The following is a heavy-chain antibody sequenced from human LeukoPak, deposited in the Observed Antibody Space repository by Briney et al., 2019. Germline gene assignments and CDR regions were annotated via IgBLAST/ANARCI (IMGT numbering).Heavy chain of an antibody. Sequence: SETLSLTCTVSGGSTSSSSYYWGWIRQPPGKGLEWIGSIYYSGSTYYDPSLKSRVTISVDTSKNQFSLKLSSVTAADTAVYYCARDMSGYYDSSGYYSYWGQGTLVTVSS. CDR2: IYYSGST. D-gene: IGHD3-22*01. CDR1: GGSTSSSSYY. J-gene: IGHJ4*02. V-gene: IGHV4-39*07. CDR3: ARDMSGYYDSSGYYSY.